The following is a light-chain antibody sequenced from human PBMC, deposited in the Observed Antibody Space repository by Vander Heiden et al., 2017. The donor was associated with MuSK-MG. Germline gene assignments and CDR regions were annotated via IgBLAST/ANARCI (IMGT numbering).Light chain of an antibody. CDR3: QQYYTSPLT. J-gene: IGKJ4*01. V-gene: IGKV4-1*01. CDR2: WAS. Sequence: IVMTQSPDSLAVSLGERATINCKSSQSVLYSSYNYNYFAWYQQKPGQPPKLLIYWASTRESGVPDRFSGSGSGTDFTLTISNLQAEDVAVYYCQQYYTSPLTFGGGTKVEIK. CDR1: QSVLYSSYNYNY.